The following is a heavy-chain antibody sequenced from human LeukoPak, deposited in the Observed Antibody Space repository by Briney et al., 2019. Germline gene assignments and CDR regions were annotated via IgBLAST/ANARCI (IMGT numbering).Heavy chain of an antibody. D-gene: IGHD2/OR15-2a*01. CDR2: INSDGSWT. J-gene: IGHJ4*02. CDR3: VSFYETY. Sequence: GGSLRLSCAASGNYWMHWVRQAPGKGLVWVSHINSDGSWTSYADSVKARFTISKDNAKNTVYLQMNSLRAEDTTVYYCVSFYETYWGRGTLVTVSS. V-gene: IGHV3-74*01. CDR1: GNYW.